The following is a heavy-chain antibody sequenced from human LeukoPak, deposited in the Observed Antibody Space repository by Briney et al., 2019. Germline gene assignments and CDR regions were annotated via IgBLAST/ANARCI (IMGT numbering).Heavy chain of an antibody. CDR1: GFTFTTYA. CDR3: AKPSIPYGSGSYYFDY. V-gene: IGHV3-23*01. J-gene: IGHJ4*02. D-gene: IGHD3-10*01. Sequence: GGSLRLSCAASGFTFTTYAMSWVRQAPGKGLEWVSAIRGSGGSTYYADSVKGRFTISRDNSKNTLYLQMNSLRAEDTAVYYCAKPSIPYGSGSYYFDYWGQGTLVTVSS. CDR2: IRGSGGST.